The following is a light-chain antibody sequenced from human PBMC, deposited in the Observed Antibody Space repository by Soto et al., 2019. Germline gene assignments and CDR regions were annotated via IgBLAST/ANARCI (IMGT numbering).Light chain of an antibody. J-gene: IGKJ1*01. CDR2: GAS. V-gene: IGKV3-20*01. CDR1: QSVSSSY. CDR3: QQYDSSPKT. Sequence: EIVWTQSPGTRSLSPGERATLSCRTSQSVSSSYLAWYQQKPGQAPRLLIYGASSRATGIPDRFSGSGSGTDFTLTISRLEPEDFAVYYCQQYDSSPKTFGRGTKVDI.